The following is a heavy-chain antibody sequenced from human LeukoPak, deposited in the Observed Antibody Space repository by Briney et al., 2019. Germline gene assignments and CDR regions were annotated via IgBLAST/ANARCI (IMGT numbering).Heavy chain of an antibody. V-gene: IGHV1-69*05. CDR3: ARDVGLWQLGQVAFDI. CDR2: IIPIFGTA. CDR1: GGTFSSYA. J-gene: IGHJ3*02. D-gene: IGHD6-6*01. Sequence: SVKVSCKASGGTFSSYAISWVRQAPGQGLEWMGGIIPIFGTANYAQKFQGRVTITTDESTSTAYMELSSLRSEVTAVYYCARDVGLWQLGQVAFDIWGQGTMVTVSS.